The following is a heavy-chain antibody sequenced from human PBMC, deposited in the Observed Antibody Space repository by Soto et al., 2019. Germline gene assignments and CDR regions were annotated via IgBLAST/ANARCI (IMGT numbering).Heavy chain of an antibody. CDR2: VRHDGREE. V-gene: IGHV3-30*02. J-gene: IGHJ6*02. Sequence: PGGSLRLSCAASGFTFSTYGMHWVRQAPGKGLEYVAGVRHDGREEYYVDSVRGRVTISRDNYNNTLSLQMHSLRTEDTALYYCAKDRAWQAGRYFYGMDVWGQGTTVTVSS. CDR3: AKDRAWQAGRYFYGMDV. CDR1: GFTFSTYG. D-gene: IGHD3-10*01.